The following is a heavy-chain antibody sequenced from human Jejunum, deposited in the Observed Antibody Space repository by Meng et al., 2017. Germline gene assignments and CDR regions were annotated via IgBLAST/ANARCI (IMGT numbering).Heavy chain of an antibody. CDR3: ASSNGKIDS. CDR1: GFTFSSYW. Sequence: GESLKISCAASGFTFSSYWMHWVRQAPGKGLVWVSHINTDGSTTNYAGSVKGRFTISRDNARTTLYLQMNSLRAEDTAVYYCASSNGKIDSWGQGPLVTVSS. CDR2: INTDGSTT. D-gene: IGHD1-14*01. V-gene: IGHV3-74*01. J-gene: IGHJ4*02.